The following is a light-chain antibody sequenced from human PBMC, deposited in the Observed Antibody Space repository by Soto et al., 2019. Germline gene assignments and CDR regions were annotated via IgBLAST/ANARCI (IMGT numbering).Light chain of an antibody. V-gene: IGKV3-15*01. CDR2: GAS. J-gene: IGKJ1*01. CDR3: QQYHNWPRT. Sequence: EIVMTQSPATLSVSPGERATLSCRASQSVSSNLAWYQQKPGQAPRLLIYGASTRATGIPARFSGSGSGTEFTLTISSLQPEDFAVYYCQQYHNWPRTFGRGTKVEIK. CDR1: QSVSSN.